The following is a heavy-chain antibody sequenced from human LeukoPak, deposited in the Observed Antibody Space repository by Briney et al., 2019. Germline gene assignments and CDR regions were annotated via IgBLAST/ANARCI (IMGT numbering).Heavy chain of an antibody. CDR3: ARGSSGSWRFYYFNY. Sequence: KPGESLKISCKGSGYSFTGYWIGWVRQMPGKGLEWMGIIYPGDSDTRYNPSFQGQVTISADKSISTAYLQWSSLRASDTAMYYCARGSSGSWRFYYFNYWGQGTLVTVSS. V-gene: IGHV5-51*03. CDR1: GYSFTGYW. CDR2: IYPGDSDT. J-gene: IGHJ4*02. D-gene: IGHD6-13*01.